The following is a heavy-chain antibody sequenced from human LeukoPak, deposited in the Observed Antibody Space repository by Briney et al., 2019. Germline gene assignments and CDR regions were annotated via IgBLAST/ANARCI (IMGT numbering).Heavy chain of an antibody. CDR2: IYNSGST. J-gene: IGHJ4*02. D-gene: IGHD1-1*01. CDR3: ARASPNWNPPDY. Sequence: PSETLRLTCTVSGGSLSGFFWSWIRQPPGKGLEWIGYIYNSGSTDYNPSLKSRVTISEDTSNNQFSLKLKFVTAADTAVYYCARASPNWNPPDYWGRGTLVTVSS. CDR1: GGSLSGFF. V-gene: IGHV4-59*08.